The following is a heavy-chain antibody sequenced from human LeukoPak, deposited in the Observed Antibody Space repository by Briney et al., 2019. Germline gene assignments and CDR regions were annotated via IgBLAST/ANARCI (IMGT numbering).Heavy chain of an antibody. Sequence: SETLSLTCAVYGGSFSGYYWSWIRQPPGKGLEWIGEINHSGSTNYNPSLKSRVTISVDTSKNQFSLKLSSVTAADTAVYYCARVRRVVGTVVRYFDYWGQGTLVTVSS. V-gene: IGHV4-34*01. CDR3: ARVRRVVGTVVRYFDY. J-gene: IGHJ4*02. CDR1: GGSFSGYY. CDR2: INHSGST. D-gene: IGHD4-23*01.